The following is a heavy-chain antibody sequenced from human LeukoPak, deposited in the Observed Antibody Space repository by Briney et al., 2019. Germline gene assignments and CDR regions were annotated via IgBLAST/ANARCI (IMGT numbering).Heavy chain of an antibody. CDR2: ISSNGGST. CDR1: GFTFSSYA. CDR3: ARKYSGTNPFDY. J-gene: IGHJ4*02. Sequence: GGSLRLSCSASGFTFSSYAMHWVRQAPGKGLEYVSAISSNGGSTYYADSVKGRFTISRDLSKNTLYLQMNSLRAEDTALYYCARKYSGTNPFDYWGQGTLVTVSS. V-gene: IGHV3-64*04. D-gene: IGHD1-26*01.